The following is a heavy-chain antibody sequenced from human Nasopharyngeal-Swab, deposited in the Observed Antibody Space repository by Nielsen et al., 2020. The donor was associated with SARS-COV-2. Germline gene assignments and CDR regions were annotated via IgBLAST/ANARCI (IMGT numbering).Heavy chain of an antibody. CDR2: IRVSGDTT. V-gene: IGHV3-23*01. Sequence: GEPLKISCTASGFTFSNYAMTWVRQAPGKGLEWVSSIRVSGDTTYYADSVKGRFTISRDSSKNTLYLQMNSLRAEDTALYYCAKVKSGTSYDAFDIWGQGTMVTVSS. D-gene: IGHD1-26*01. J-gene: IGHJ3*02. CDR3: AKVKSGTSYDAFDI. CDR1: GFTFSNYA.